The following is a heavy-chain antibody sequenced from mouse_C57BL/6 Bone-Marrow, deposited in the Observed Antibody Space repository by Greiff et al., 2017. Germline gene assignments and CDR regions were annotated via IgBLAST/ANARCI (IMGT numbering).Heavy chain of an antibody. D-gene: IGHD2-4*01. CDR1: GYTFTSYW. CDR2: IDPSDCYT. J-gene: IGHJ1*03. Sequence: QVQLQQPGAELVMPGASVKLSCKASGYTFTSYWMHWVKQRPGQGLEWIGEIDPSDCYTNYNQKFKGKSTLTVDKSSSTAYMQLSSLTSEDSAVYYCARNYDYDWYFDVWGTGTTVTVSS. CDR3: ARNYDYDWYFDV. V-gene: IGHV1-69*01.